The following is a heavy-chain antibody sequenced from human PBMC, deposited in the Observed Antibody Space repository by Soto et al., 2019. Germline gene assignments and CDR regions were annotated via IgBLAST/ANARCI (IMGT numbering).Heavy chain of an antibody. CDR2: ISSSSSTI. J-gene: IGHJ4*02. CDR3: ASSPYYCSSTSCYGYYFDY. Sequence: PGGSLRLSCAASGFTFSSYSMNWVRQAPGKGLEWVSYISSSSSTIYYADSVKGRFTISRDNAKNSLYLQMNSLRAEDTAVYYCASSPYYCSSTSCYGYYFDYWGQGTLVTVSS. D-gene: IGHD2-2*01. V-gene: IGHV3-48*01. CDR1: GFTFSSYS.